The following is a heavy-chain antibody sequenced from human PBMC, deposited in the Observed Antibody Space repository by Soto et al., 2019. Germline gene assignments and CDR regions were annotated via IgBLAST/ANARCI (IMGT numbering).Heavy chain of an antibody. J-gene: IGHJ6*02. Sequence: ASVKVSCKVSGYTLTELSMHWVRQAPGKGFEWMGGFKPEDGETIYAQKFQGRVTMTEDTSPNTAYMELSSLRSEDTAVYYCARGTAYTSYCYGMDLWGQGTPVTVSS. CDR2: FKPEDGET. CDR1: GYTLTELS. CDR3: ARGTAYTSYCYGMDL. D-gene: IGHD3-16*01. V-gene: IGHV1-24*01.